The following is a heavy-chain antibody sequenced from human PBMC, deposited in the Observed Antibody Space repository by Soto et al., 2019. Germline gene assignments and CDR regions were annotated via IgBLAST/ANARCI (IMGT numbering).Heavy chain of an antibody. V-gene: IGHV3-21*01. D-gene: IGHD6-19*01. CDR2: ISSSSSYI. CDR3: ARDKVAVADFDY. CDR1: GFTFSSYS. J-gene: IGHJ4*02. Sequence: EVQLLESGGGLVQPGGSLRLSCAASGFTFSSYSMNWVRQAPGKGLEWVSSISSSSSYIYYADSVKGRFTISRDNAKNSLYLQMNSLRAEDTAVYYCARDKVAVADFDYWGQGTLVTVSS.